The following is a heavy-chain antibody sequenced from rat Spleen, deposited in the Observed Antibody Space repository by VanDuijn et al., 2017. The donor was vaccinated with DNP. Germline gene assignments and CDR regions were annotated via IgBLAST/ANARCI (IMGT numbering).Heavy chain of an antibody. CDR2: INADGAST. CDR1: GFTFSNYW. CDR3: TTHNYYFDY. Sequence: EVQLVESGGGRVQPGRSLKLSCVASGFTFSNYWMTWIRQAPGKGLEWDSSINADGASTYYPDSVKGRFTISRDNAKSTLYLQMDSLRSEDTATYYCTTHNYYFDYWGQGVMVTVSS. D-gene: IGHD1-10*01. J-gene: IGHJ2*01. V-gene: IGHV5-31*01.